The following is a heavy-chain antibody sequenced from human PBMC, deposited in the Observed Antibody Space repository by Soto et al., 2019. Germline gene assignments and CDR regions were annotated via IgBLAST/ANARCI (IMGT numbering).Heavy chain of an antibody. Sequence: QVQLVQSGAEVKKPGASVKLSCRTSGYNFTHYYIHWVRQAPGQGLEWLAIINPASGSTNYAQDFQGRVTLTMDTSTTTGYMALSGLGSEDTEIFYCARELAAGDHWGQGTLVTVSS. V-gene: IGHV1-46*01. D-gene: IGHD6-13*01. CDR2: INPASGST. J-gene: IGHJ4*02. CDR1: GYNFTHYY. CDR3: ARELAAGDH.